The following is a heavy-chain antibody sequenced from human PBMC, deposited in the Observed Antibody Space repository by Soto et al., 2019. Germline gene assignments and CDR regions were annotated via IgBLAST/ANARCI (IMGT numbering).Heavy chain of an antibody. CDR1: GFTFSTYA. D-gene: IGHD2-2*01. CDR3: ARDQGRSITCQLDY. Sequence: GSLRLSCAVSGFTFSTYAMHWVRQAPGKGLEWVAVISYDGSNTYYADSVKGRFTISRDNMLYLQMNSLRAEDTAVYYCARDQGRSITCQLDYWGQGTLVTVSS. CDR2: ISYDGSNT. J-gene: IGHJ4*02. V-gene: IGHV3-30-3*01.